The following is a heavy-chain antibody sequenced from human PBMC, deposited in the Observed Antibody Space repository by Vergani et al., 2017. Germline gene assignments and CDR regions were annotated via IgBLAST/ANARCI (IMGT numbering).Heavy chain of an antibody. J-gene: IGHJ3*02. CDR1: GYTLTELS. D-gene: IGHD5-12*01. Sequence: QVQLVQSGAEVKKPGASVKVSCKVSGYTLTELSMHWVRQAPGKGLEWMGWISAYNGNTNYAQKLQGRVTMTTDTSTSTAYMELRSLRSDDTAVYYCARDQFARYSGYDLAGPTWNYDAFDIWGQGTMVTVSS. V-gene: IGHV1-18*01. CDR2: ISAYNGNT. CDR3: ARDQFARYSGYDLAGPTWNYDAFDI.